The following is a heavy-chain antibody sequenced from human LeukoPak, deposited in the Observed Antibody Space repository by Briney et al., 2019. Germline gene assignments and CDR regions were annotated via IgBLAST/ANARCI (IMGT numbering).Heavy chain of an antibody. J-gene: IGHJ4*02. D-gene: IGHD5-24*01. CDR1: GFTVSSNS. CDR3: ARPTSGNKGGYNWRFDY. V-gene: IGHV3-53*01. Sequence: GGSLRLSCTVSGFTVSSNSMSWVRQAPGKGLEWVSFIYSGTIHYSDSVKGRFTISRDNAKNSLYLQMNSLRAEDTAVYYCARPTSGNKGGYNWRFDYWGQGTLVTVSS. CDR2: IYSGTI.